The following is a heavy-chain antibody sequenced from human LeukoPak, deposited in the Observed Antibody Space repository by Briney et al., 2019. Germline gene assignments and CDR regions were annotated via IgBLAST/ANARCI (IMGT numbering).Heavy chain of an antibody. CDR3: ARASEGIGYFDT. V-gene: IGHV4-59*01. J-gene: IGHJ4*02. Sequence: SETLSLTCTVSGASFSNDYWSWVRQAPGKGLEWIGYIYHNGRTNYNPSLKSRITMSIDTSQKQFSLKLISVTAADTAVYYCARASEGIGYFDTWGRGSLVTVSS. CDR1: GASFSNDY. D-gene: IGHD3-16*01. CDR2: IYHNGRT.